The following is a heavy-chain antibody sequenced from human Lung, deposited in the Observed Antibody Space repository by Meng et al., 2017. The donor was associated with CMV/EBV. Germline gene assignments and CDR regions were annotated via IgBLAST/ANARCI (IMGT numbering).Heavy chain of an antibody. J-gene: IGHJ3*02. CDR2: INSDGSST. CDR3: ARGRVSAAYDAFDI. CDR1: GFTFSSYW. V-gene: IGHV3-74*01. Sequence: GEXXKISCAASGFTFSSYWMHWVRQAPGKGLVWVSRINSDGSSTSYANSVKGRFTTSRDNSKKMLYVQMNSLRVDDTAIYYCARGRVSAAYDAFDIWGQGXMVTVSS. D-gene: IGHD2-2*01.